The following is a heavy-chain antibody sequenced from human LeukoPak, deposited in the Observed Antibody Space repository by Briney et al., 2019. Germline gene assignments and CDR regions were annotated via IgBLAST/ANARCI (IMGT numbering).Heavy chain of an antibody. D-gene: IGHD5/OR15-5a*01. CDR3: AGSRDANLNFDY. V-gene: IGHV1-2*02. CDR2: INPNSGST. CDR1: GYTFTGYY. Sequence: ASVKVSCKASGYTFTGYYMHWVRQAPGQGLEWMGWINPNSGSTNYAQKFQGRVTMTRDTSISTAYMELSRLRSDDTAVYYCAGSRDANLNFDYWGQGTLVTVSS. J-gene: IGHJ4*02.